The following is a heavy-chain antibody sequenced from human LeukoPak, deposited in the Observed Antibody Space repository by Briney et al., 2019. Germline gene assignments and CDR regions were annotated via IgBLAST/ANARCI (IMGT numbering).Heavy chain of an antibody. CDR1: GGSISSYY. CDR2: IYYGGST. V-gene: IGHV4-59*01. D-gene: IGHD5-18*01. J-gene: IGHJ4*02. CDR3: AGGGYSYGPDY. Sequence: SETLSLTCTVSGGSISSYYWSWIRQPPGKGLEWIGYIYYGGSTNYNPSLKSRVTISVDTSKNQFSLKLSSVTAADTAVYYCAGGGYSYGPDYWGQGTLVTVSS.